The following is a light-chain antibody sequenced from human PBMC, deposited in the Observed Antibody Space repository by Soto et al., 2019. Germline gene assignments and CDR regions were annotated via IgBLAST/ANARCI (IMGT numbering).Light chain of an antibody. CDR3: LQYGSSPWT. CDR2: AAS. CDR1: QSVSSNY. V-gene: IGKV3-20*01. J-gene: IGKJ1*01. Sequence: EIVLTQSPDTLSLSPGERATLSCRASQSVSSNYLAWCQQKPGQAPRLLIYAASSRATGIPDRFSGSGSGTDFTLTISRLEPEDFEVYYCLQYGSSPWTFGQGIKVEIK.